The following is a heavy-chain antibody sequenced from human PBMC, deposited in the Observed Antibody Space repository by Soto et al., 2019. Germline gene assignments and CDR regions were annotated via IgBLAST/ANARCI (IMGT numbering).Heavy chain of an antibody. D-gene: IGHD2-2*01. CDR2: IYYSGST. CDR1: GGSISSGGYY. J-gene: IGHJ4*02. Sequence: SETLSLTCTVSGGSISSGGYYWSWIRQHPGKGLEWIGYIYYSGSTYYNPSLKSRVTISVDTSKNQFSLKLSSVTAADTAVYYCARVVVVPAAIRAFDYWGQGTLVTVSS. V-gene: IGHV4-31*03. CDR3: ARVVVVPAAIRAFDY.